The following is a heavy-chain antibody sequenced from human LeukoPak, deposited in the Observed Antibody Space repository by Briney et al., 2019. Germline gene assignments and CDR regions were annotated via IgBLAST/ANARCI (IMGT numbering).Heavy chain of an antibody. CDR3: VRKGADFDY. Sequence: GGSLRLSCAASGFTFSSYEMNWVRQAPGKGLEWVAYLSSSGDIIYSADSVKGRFTISRDNAKNPLYLQMNSLRAEDTAVYYCVRKGADFDYWGRGTLVTVSS. J-gene: IGHJ4*02. CDR2: LSSSGDII. D-gene: IGHD4/OR15-4a*01. V-gene: IGHV3-48*03. CDR1: GFTFSSYE.